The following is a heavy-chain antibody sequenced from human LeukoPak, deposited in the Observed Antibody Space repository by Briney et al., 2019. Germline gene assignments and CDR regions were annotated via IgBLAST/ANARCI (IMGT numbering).Heavy chain of an antibody. CDR2: IIPIFGTA. Sequence: SVKVSCKASGGTFSSYAISWVRQAPGQGLEWMGGIIPIFGTANYAQKFQGRVTITADESTSTAYMELSSLRSEDTAVYYCARGTNGVITDYYYYGMDVWGQGTTVTVSS. CDR1: GGTFSSYA. D-gene: IGHD3-22*01. CDR3: ARGTNGVITDYYYYGMDV. V-gene: IGHV1-69*13. J-gene: IGHJ6*02.